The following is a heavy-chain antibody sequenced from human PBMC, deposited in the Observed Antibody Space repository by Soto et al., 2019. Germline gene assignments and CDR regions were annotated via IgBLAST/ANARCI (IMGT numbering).Heavy chain of an antibody. CDR1: VGTFSSYA. D-gene: IGHD3-22*01. V-gene: IGHV1-69*12. Sequence: QVQLVQSGAEVKKPGSSVKVSCKASVGTFSSYAISWVRQAPGQGLEWMGGIIPIFGTANYAQKVQGRVTSAADESTSTADMGLSSLRSEDTAVQYCEGHGADYYDSSGGEGYWGQGTLVTVSS. J-gene: IGHJ4*02. CDR2: IIPIFGTA. CDR3: EGHGADYYDSSGGEGY.